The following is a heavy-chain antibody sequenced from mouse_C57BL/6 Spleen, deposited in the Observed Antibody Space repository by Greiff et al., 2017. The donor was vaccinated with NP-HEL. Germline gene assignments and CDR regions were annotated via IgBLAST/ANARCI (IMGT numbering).Heavy chain of an antibody. D-gene: IGHD1-1*01. Sequence: QVQLKESGAELARPGASVKLSCKASGYTFTSYGISWVKQRTGQGLEWIGEIYPRSGNTYYNEKFKGKATLTAAKSSSTAYMKLRSLTAKDSAVCFCARSYGSSYWYFDVWGTGTTVTVSS. CDR2: IYPRSGNT. J-gene: IGHJ1*03. CDR1: GYTFTSYG. V-gene: IGHV1-81*01. CDR3: ARSYGSSYWYFDV.